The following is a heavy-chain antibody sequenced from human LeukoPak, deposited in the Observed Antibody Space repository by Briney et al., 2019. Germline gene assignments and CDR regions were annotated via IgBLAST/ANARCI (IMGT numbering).Heavy chain of an antibody. CDR3: ARGYDSSGYLDY. Sequence: GGSLRLSCAASGFTFSSYAMHWVRQAPGKGLEWVAVISYDGSNKYYADSVKGRFTISRDNSKNTLYLQMNSLRAEVTAVYYCARGYDSSGYLDYWGQGTLVTVSS. J-gene: IGHJ4*02. D-gene: IGHD3-22*01. CDR2: ISYDGSNK. CDR1: GFTFSSYA. V-gene: IGHV3-30*04.